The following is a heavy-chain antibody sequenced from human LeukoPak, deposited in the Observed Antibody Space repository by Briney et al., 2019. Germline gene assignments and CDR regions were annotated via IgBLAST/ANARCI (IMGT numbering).Heavy chain of an antibody. CDR1: GYTFTGYY. J-gene: IGHJ4*02. Sequence: ASVKVSCKASGYTFTGYYMHWVRQAPGQGLDWMGWINPNSCGTNYAQKFQGTVTMTRDTSISTAYMELSRLRSDDTAVYYCARSVARAAGAYYWGQGTLVTVSS. CDR2: INPNSCGT. D-gene: IGHD6-13*01. CDR3: ARSVARAAGAYY. V-gene: IGHV1-2*02.